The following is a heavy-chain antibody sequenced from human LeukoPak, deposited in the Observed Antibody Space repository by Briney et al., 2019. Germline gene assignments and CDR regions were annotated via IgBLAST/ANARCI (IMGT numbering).Heavy chain of an antibody. CDR2: IYYSGST. J-gene: IGHJ4*02. Sequence: KPSETLSLTCTVSGGSISRYYWSWIRQPPGKGLGWVGDIYYSGSTNYNPSLKSRVTISVDTSKNQFSLKLSSVTAADTAVYYCARGSLWFRELLPYHFDYWGQGTLVTVSS. V-gene: IGHV4-59*01. CDR1: GGSISRYY. D-gene: IGHD3-10*01. CDR3: ARGSLWFRELLPYHFDY.